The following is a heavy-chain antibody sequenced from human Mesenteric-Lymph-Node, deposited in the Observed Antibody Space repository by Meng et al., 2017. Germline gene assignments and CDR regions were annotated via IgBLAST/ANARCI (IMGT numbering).Heavy chain of an antibody. D-gene: IGHD6-19*01. V-gene: IGHV3-53*04. J-gene: IGHJ4*02. CDR3: STAAYISGWAAARGY. Sequence: GESLKISCASSGFTVSSNYMSWVRQPAGRGLEWVSVIDSDDTTYYAHSVKGRFTISRHNSKNTLYLQLNSLRPDDTAMYYCSTAAYISGWAAARGYWGQGTLVTVSS. CDR1: GFTVSSNY. CDR2: IDSDDTT.